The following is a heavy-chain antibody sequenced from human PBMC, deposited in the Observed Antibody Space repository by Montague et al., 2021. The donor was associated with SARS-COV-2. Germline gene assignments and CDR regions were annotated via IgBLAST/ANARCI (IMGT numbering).Heavy chain of an antibody. CDR1: GGSISSYY. V-gene: IGHV4-4*07. CDR2: IYTSGST. J-gene: IGHJ3*02. Sequence: SETLSLTCTVSGGSISSYYWSWIRQPAGKGLEWIGRIYTSGSTNXSPSLKSRVTMSVDTSKNQFSLKLSSVTAADTAVYYCAGWGRDDAFDIWGQGTMVTVSS. CDR3: AGWGRDDAFDI. D-gene: IGHD3-16*01.